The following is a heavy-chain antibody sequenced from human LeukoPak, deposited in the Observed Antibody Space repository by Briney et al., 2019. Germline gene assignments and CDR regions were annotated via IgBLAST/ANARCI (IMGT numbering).Heavy chain of an antibody. J-gene: IGHJ2*01. CDR2: INQDGSEK. V-gene: IGHV3-7*01. CDR1: GFTFTTYW. D-gene: IGHD1-26*01. Sequence: GGSLRLSCAASGFTFTTYWMSWVRQAPGKGLEWVAKINQDGSEKYYVDSMKGRFTISRDNTKNSLYLQMNSLRAEDTAVYYCARDKIVGATTGSYFDLWGRGTLVTVSS. CDR3: ARDKIVGATTGSYFDL.